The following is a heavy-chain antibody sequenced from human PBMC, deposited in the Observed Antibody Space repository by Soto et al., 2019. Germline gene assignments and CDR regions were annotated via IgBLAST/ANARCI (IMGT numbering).Heavy chain of an antibody. CDR3: TRDPVAGPTGLFDY. CDR2: INHSGST. V-gene: IGHV4-34*01. J-gene: IGHJ4*02. CDR1: GGSFSGYY. Sequence: SETLSLTCAVYGGSFSGYYWSWIRQPPGKGLEWIGEINHSGSTNYNPSLKSRVTISVDTSKNQFSLKLSSVTAADTAVYYCTRDPVAGPTGLFDYWGQGTLVTVSS. D-gene: IGHD6-19*01.